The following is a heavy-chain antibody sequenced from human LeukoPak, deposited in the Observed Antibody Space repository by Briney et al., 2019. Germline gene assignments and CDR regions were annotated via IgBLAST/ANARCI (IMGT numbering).Heavy chain of an antibody. CDR2: FYYNGST. D-gene: IGHD6-13*01. CDR1: GGSISSSNYY. CDR3: ARLPGYSSSPN. J-gene: IGHJ4*02. Sequence: SETLSLTCTVSGGSISSSNYYWGWIRQPPGKGLEWIGSFYYNGSTYYNPSLKSRVTISVDTSKNQFSLKLSSVTAADTAVYYCARLPGYSSSPNWGQGTLVTVSS. V-gene: IGHV4-39*01.